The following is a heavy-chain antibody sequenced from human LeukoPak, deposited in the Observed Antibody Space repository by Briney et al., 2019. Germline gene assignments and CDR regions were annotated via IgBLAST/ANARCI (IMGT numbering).Heavy chain of an antibody. CDR2: ISSSGSTI. CDR3: ASTSRFSVVVPLHYYYMDV. Sequence: PGGSLRLSCAASGFTFSDYYMSWIRQAPGKGLEWVSYISSSGSTIYYADSVKGRFTISRDNAKNSLYLQMNSLRAEDTAVYYCASTSRFSVVVPLHYYYMDVWGKGTTVTVSS. CDR1: GFTFSDYY. D-gene: IGHD2-15*01. V-gene: IGHV3-11*01. J-gene: IGHJ6*03.